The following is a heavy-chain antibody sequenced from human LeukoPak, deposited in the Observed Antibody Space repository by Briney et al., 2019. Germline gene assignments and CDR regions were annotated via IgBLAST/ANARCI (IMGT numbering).Heavy chain of an antibody. CDR2: IYTSGST. J-gene: IGHJ3*02. D-gene: IGHD2-2*01. V-gene: IGHV4-4*07. Sequence: SETLSLTCTVSGGSISSYYWSWIRQPAGKGLEWIGRIYTSGSTNYNPSLKSRVTMSVDTSKNQFSLKLSSVTAADTAVYYCARDTDIVVVPADVEAERGHDAFDIWGQGTMVTVSS. CDR3: ARDTDIVVVPADVEAERGHDAFDI. CDR1: GGSISSYY.